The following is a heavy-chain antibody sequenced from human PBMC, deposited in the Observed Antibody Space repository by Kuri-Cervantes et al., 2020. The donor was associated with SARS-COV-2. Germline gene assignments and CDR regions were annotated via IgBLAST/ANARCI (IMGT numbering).Heavy chain of an antibody. CDR3: ARGASYSSGWDFDY. V-gene: IGHV3-20*04. CDR2: INWNGGST. J-gene: IGHJ4*02. Sequence: GESLKISCAASGFTFDDYGMSWVRQAPGKGLEWVSGINWNGGSTGYADSVKGRFTISRDNSKNTLYLQMNRLRAEDTAVYYCARGASYSSGWDFDYCGRGNLVTVSS. D-gene: IGHD6-19*01. CDR1: GFTFDDYG.